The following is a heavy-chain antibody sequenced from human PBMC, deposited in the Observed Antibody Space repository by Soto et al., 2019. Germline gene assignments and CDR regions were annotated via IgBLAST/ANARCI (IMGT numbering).Heavy chain of an antibody. D-gene: IGHD4-4*01. CDR3: AKTPQDYSNYYYYGMDV. J-gene: IGHJ6*02. Sequence: GGSLRLSCAASGFTFSSYGMHWVRQAPGKGLEWVAVISYDGSNKYYADSVKGRFTISRDNSKNTLYLQMNSLRAEDTAVYYCAKTPQDYSNYYYYGMDVWGQGTTVTVSS. V-gene: IGHV3-30*18. CDR1: GFTFSSYG. CDR2: ISYDGSNK.